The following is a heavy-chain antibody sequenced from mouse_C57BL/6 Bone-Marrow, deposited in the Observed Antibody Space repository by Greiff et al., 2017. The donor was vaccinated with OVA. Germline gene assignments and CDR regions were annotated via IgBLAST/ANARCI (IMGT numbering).Heavy chain of an antibody. J-gene: IGHJ2*01. Sequence: QVQLQHSGAELVRPGTSVKMSCKASGYTFTNYWIGWAKQRPGHGLEWIGDIYPGGGYTNYNEKFKGKATLTADKSSSTAYMQFSSLTSEDSAIYYCARLDYDEGDFDYWGQGTTLTVSS. CDR1: GYTFTNYW. CDR2: IYPGGGYT. D-gene: IGHD2-4*01. CDR3: ARLDYDEGDFDY. V-gene: IGHV1-63*01.